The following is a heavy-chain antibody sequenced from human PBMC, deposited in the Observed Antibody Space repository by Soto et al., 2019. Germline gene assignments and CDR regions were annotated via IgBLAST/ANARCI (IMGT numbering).Heavy chain of an antibody. CDR1: GFTFSTYS. V-gene: IGHV3-21*02. D-gene: IGHD3-22*01. CDR2: ISSSSSYI. CDR3: ARYDSSGYYWPYYYYGMDV. J-gene: IGHJ6*02. Sequence: EVQLLESGGGLVKPGGSLRLSCAASGFTFSTYSMNWVRQALGKGLEWVSSISSSSSYIYYADSVKGRFTISRDNAKNSLYLQMNSLRAEDTAVYYCARYDSSGYYWPYYYYGMDVWGQGTTVTVSS.